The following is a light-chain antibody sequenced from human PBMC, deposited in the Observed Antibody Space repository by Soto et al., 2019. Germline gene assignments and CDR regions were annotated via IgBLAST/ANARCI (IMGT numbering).Light chain of an antibody. CDR2: AAS. CDR1: QSISSH. CDR3: QQSYSTPRT. J-gene: IGKJ1*01. Sequence: DIQMTQSPSSLSASVGDRVTITCRASQSISSHLNWYQQQPGKAPKLLIYAASSLQSGVPSRFSGSGSGTDFTLTISSLPPEDFAAYYCQQSYSTPRTFGQGTKVEIK. V-gene: IGKV1-39*01.